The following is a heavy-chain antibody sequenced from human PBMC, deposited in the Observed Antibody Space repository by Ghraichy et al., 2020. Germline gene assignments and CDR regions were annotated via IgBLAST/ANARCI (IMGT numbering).Heavy chain of an antibody. J-gene: IGHJ6*02. V-gene: IGHV1-69*04. CDR1: GGTFSSYA. Sequence: SVKVSCKASGGTFSSYAISWVRQAPGQGLEWMGRIIPILGIANYAQKFQGRVTITADKSTSTAYMELSSLRSEDTAVYYCARDLFYYGSGSPYYYYGMDVWGQGTTVTVSS. CDR3: ARDLFYYGSGSPYYYYGMDV. D-gene: IGHD3-10*01. CDR2: IIPILGIA.